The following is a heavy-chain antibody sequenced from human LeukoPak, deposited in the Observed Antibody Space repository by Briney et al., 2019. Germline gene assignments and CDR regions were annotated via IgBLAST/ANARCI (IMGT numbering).Heavy chain of an antibody. CDR3: ARMNSGTYFDY. CDR1: GFTVSSNY. V-gene: IGHV3-53*04. Sequence: GGSLRLSCAATGFTVSSNYMSWVRQAPGKGLEWVSVLYSDASTYYADSVKGRFIISGLSSENTLYLQMNSLRVEDTAVYYCARMNSGTYFDYWGQGTLVSVSS. CDR2: LYSDAST. D-gene: IGHD1-26*01. J-gene: IGHJ4*02.